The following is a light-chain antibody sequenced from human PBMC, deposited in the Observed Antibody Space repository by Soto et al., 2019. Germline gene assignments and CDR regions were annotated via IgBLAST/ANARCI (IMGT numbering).Light chain of an antibody. V-gene: IGLV2-14*01. J-gene: IGLJ1*01. CDR2: DVT. Sequence: QSALTQPASVSGSPGQSITISCTGTSSDVGGYNYVSWYQQHPVKAPKLMIYDVTNRPSGVSDRFSGSKSGNTASLTISGLQAEDEADYYCSSYTSSSTPYVFGTGPMLTVL. CDR3: SSYTSSSTPYV. CDR1: SSDVGGYNY.